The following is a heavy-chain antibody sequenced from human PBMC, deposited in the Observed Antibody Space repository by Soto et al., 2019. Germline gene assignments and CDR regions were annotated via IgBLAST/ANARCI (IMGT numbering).Heavy chain of an antibody. CDR1: GGSISSNNNY. CDR3: VSGSSSRYGMDV. V-gene: IGHV4-39*01. J-gene: IGHJ6*02. CDR2: IYYSGST. D-gene: IGHD6-13*01. Sequence: QLQLQESGPGLVKPSETLSLSCSVSGGSISSNNNYWGWIRQPPGKGLEWIGSIYYSGSTYYNPSLKSRVTISVDTSKNQFSLKLRSVTAADTAVYYCVSGSSSRYGMDVWGQGTTVTVSS.